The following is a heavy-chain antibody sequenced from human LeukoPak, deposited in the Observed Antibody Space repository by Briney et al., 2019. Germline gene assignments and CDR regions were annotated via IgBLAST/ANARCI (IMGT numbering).Heavy chain of an antibody. V-gene: IGHV4-39*07. J-gene: IGHJ4*02. D-gene: IGHD5-18*01. Sequence: SETLSLTCTVSGGSISSSSYYWGWIRQPPGKGLEWIGSIYSGGSTYYNPSLKSRVTISVDTSKNQFSLKLSSVTAADTAVYYCARDRGYSYGIFDYWGQGTLVTVSS. CDR3: ARDRGYSYGIFDY. CDR2: IYSGGST. CDR1: GGSISSSSYY.